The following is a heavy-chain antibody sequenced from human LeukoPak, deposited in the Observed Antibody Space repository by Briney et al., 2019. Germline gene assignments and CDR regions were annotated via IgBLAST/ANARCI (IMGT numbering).Heavy chain of an antibody. J-gene: IGHJ4*02. V-gene: IGHV3-7*01. CDR2: IKQDGSEK. Sequence: GGSLRLSCAASGFTFSTYWMSWVRQAPGKGLEWVANIKQDGSEKYYLDSVKGRFTISRDNAKSSLYLQMNSLRAEDTAVYFCTREAAAGIDYWGQGTLVTVSS. D-gene: IGHD6-13*01. CDR3: TREAAAGIDY. CDR1: GFTFSTYW.